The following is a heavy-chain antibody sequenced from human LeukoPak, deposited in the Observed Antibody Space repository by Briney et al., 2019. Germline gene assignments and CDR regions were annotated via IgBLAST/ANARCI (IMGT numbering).Heavy chain of an antibody. Sequence: SETLSLTCTVSGGSISSYYWSWIRQPPGKGLEWIGYIYYSGGTNYNPSLKSRVTISVDTSKNQLSLRLSSVTAADTAVYYCVRHDGSGSSSAAWVDYWGQGPLVTVSS. D-gene: IGHD1-26*01. V-gene: IGHV4-59*08. J-gene: IGHJ4*02. CDR1: GGSISSYY. CDR2: IYYSGGT. CDR3: VRHDGSGSSSAAWVDY.